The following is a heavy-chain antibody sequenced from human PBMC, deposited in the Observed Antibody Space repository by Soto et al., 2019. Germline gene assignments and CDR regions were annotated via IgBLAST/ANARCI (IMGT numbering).Heavy chain of an antibody. CDR3: AKGRGYCSSTSCYVGSDY. V-gene: IGHV3-13*04. J-gene: IGHJ4*02. Sequence: VGSLRLSCAASGFTFSSYDMHWVRQATGKGLEWVSAIGTAGDTYYPGSVKGRFTISRDNSKNTLYLQMNSLRAEDTAVYYCAKGRGYCSSTSCYVGSDYWGQGTLVTVS. CDR1: GFTFSSYD. D-gene: IGHD2-2*01. CDR2: IGTAGDT.